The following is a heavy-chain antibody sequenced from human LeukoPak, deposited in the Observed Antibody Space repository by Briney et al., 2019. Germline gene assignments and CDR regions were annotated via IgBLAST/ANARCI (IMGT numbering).Heavy chain of an antibody. CDR3: AKRVPYSSSSVYFDK. D-gene: IGHD6-6*01. CDR2: ISGDGRNT. J-gene: IGHJ4*02. Sequence: GGSLRLSGIASGFSFSGFGRNRVRQAPAQGREWFSTISGDGRNTDYEYPGKVRITMSRDNSKNTLYLQENSLRTDDTAVYYCAKRVPYSSSSVYFDKWGQGTPVTVSS. CDR1: GFSFSGFG. V-gene: IGHV3-23*01.